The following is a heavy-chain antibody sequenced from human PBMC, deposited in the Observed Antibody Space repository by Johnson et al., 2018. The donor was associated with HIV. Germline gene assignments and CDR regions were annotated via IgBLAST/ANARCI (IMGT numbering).Heavy chain of an antibody. Sequence: VQLLESGGGLVQPGGSLRLSCAASGFTVSSNYMSWVRQAPGKGLEWVSVIYCGGSTYYADSVQGPFTISRDNSKNTLYLQMNSLRAEDTAVYYCAGGYYDSSGLDAFDIWGQGTMVTVSS. J-gene: IGHJ3*02. D-gene: IGHD3-22*01. CDR3: AGGYYDSSGLDAFDI. CDR1: GFTVSSNY. CDR2: IYCGGST. V-gene: IGHV3-66*02.